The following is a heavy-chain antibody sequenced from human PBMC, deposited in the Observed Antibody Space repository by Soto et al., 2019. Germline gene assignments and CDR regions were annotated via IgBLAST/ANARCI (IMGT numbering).Heavy chain of an antibody. CDR1: GFTFSGSA. V-gene: IGHV3-73*02. Sequence: EVQLVESGGGLVQPGGSLKLSCAASGFTFSGSAMHWVRQASGKGLEWVGRIRSKANSYATAYAASVKGRFTISRDDSKNTAYLQKNSLKTEDTAVYYCTRPSPSHFYSSSSEGNESYYYYGMDVWGQGTTVTASS. J-gene: IGHJ6*02. CDR2: IRSKANSYAT. CDR3: TRPSPSHFYSSSSEGNESYYYYGMDV. D-gene: IGHD6-6*01.